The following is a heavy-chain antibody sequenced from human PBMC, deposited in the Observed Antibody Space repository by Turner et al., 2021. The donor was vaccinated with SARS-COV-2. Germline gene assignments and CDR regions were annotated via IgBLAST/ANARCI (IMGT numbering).Heavy chain of an antibody. J-gene: IGHJ6*02. Sequence: EVQLVETGGGLIQPGGSLRLPCAASGFTVSSNYMSWVRQAPGKGLEWVSLIYSGSSPYYADSVKGRFTISRDNSKNTLYLQMNSLRAEDTAVYYCARDDPLGGMDVWGQGTTVTVSS. V-gene: IGHV3-53*02. CDR1: GFTVSSNY. CDR3: ARDDPLGGMDV. CDR2: IYSGSSP.